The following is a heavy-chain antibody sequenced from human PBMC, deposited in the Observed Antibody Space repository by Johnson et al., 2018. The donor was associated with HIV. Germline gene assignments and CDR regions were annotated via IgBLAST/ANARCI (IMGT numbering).Heavy chain of an antibody. V-gene: IGHV3-13*01. D-gene: IGHD3-22*01. CDR1: GFTFSSYD. Sequence: VQLVESGGGLIQPGGSLRLSCAASGFTFSSYDMHWVRHVTGKGLDWISAIGTAGDTLYSGSVKGRFSISRDNAKNSLYLQMNSLRAEDTAVYFCVRDRGTVVIWSDAFDMWGQGTMVTVSS. J-gene: IGHJ3*02. CDR2: IGTAGDT. CDR3: VRDRGTVVIWSDAFDM.